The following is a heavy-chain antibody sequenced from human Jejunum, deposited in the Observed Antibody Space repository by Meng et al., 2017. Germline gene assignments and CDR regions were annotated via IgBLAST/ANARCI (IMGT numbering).Heavy chain of an antibody. V-gene: IGHV3-30*03. D-gene: IGHD3-16*01. Sequence: LSLTCAASGFTFSSYQMHWVRQAPGKGLEWVAVISFDESNKFYADSVKARFTISRDNSKNTLDLQMNSLRAEDTAVYYCARALRGLAFDIWGQGTMVTVSS. J-gene: IGHJ3*02. CDR3: ARALRGLAFDI. CDR2: ISFDESNK. CDR1: GFTFSSYQ.